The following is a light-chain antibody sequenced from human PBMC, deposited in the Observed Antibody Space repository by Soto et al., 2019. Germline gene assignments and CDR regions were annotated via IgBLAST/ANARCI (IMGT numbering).Light chain of an antibody. CDR3: QQLNSYPLT. CDR1: QGISSY. Sequence: QLTQSPSSLSASVGDRVTITCRASQGISSYLAWYQQKPGNAPKLLIYAASTLQSGVPSRFRGSVSGTDSTLTIISLQHEDVATYYCQQLNSYPLTFGGGTKVEIK. J-gene: IGKJ4*01. CDR2: AAS. V-gene: IGKV1-9*01.